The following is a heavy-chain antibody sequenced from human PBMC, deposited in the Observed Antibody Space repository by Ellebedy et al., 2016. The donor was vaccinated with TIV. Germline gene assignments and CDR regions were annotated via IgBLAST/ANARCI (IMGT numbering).Heavy chain of an antibody. J-gene: IGHJ4*02. Sequence: GESLKISCAAPRFTFSNYGMHRVRQAPGKGLEWVAVISYDGTNKYYADSVKGRITISRDNSKNTLYLQMNSLRAEDTAAYYCAKDLGFYGSGSHYWGQGTLVTVSS. CDR3: AKDLGFYGSGSHY. D-gene: IGHD3-10*01. CDR2: ISYDGTNK. CDR1: RFTFSNYG. V-gene: IGHV3-30*18.